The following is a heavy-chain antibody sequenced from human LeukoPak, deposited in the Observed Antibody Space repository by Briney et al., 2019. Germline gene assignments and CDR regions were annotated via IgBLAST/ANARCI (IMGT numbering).Heavy chain of an antibody. V-gene: IGHV1-18*01. Sequence: ASVKVSCKASGYTFTSYGIRWVRQAPGQGLEWMGWISAYNGNTNYAQKLQGRVTMTTDTSTSTAYMELRSLRSDDTAVYYWARDSIVVAGTAFDYWGQGTLVTVSS. CDR2: ISAYNGNT. D-gene: IGHD6-19*01. J-gene: IGHJ4*02. CDR3: ARDSIVVAGTAFDY. CDR1: GYTFTSYG.